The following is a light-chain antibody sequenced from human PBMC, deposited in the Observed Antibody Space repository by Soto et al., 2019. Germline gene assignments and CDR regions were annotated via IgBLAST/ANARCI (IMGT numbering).Light chain of an antibody. CDR2: GAS. J-gene: IGKJ4*01. CDR3: QQYGSSPLT. CDR1: QSVSSSY. Sequence: EIVLTQSPGTLSLSPGERATLSCRASQSVSSSYLAWYQQKPGQAPSLLIDGASSRATGIPARFSGSGSWTDFTLTLSRLEPEDFAVYYCQQYGSSPLTFGGGTKVEVK. V-gene: IGKV3-20*01.